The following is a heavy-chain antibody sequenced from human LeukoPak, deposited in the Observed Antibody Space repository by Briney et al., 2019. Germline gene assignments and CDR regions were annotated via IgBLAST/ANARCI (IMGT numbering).Heavy chain of an antibody. Sequence: PSETLSLTCTVSGGSISGYYLSWIRQSPEKGLEWIGYICDSGTTNYNPSLKSRVLMSVDTSKTQVSLKVKSVTAADTAVYYCARGWDTGYGYYGMDVWGQGTTVTVSS. J-gene: IGHJ6*02. V-gene: IGHV4-59*01. CDR3: ARGWDTGYGYYGMDV. CDR1: GGSISGYY. D-gene: IGHD5-18*01. CDR2: ICDSGTT.